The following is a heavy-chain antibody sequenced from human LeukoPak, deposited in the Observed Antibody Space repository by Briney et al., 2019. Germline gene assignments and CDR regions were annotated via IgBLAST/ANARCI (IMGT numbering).Heavy chain of an antibody. CDR3: AKRAGSSGYYYVEY. D-gene: IGHD3-22*01. CDR2: IRGSGGST. V-gene: IGHV3-23*01. J-gene: IGHJ4*02. Sequence: GGSLRLSCAASGFTFSSYAMSWVRQAPGKGLEWVSAIRGSGGSTYYADSVKGRFTISRDNSKNTLYLEMNSLRAEDTAVYYCAKRAGSSGYYYVEYWGQGTLVTVSS. CDR1: GFTFSSYA.